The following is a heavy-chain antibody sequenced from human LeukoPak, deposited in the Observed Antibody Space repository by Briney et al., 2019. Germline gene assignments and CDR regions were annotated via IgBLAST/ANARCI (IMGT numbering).Heavy chain of an antibody. CDR3: ARLAYSSPSGFDP. V-gene: IGHV4-30-2*01. Sequence: PSETLSLTCAVSGGYISSGGYSWSWIRQPPGKGLEWIGYIYHSGSTYYNPSLKSRVTISVDTSKNQFSLKLSSVTAADTAVYYCARLAYSSPSGFDPWGQGTLVTVSS. D-gene: IGHD6-6*01. J-gene: IGHJ5*02. CDR2: IYHSGST. CDR1: GGYISSGGYS.